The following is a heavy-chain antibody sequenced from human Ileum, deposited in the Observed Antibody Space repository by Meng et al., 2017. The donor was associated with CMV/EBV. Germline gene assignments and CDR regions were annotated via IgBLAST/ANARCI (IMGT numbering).Heavy chain of an antibody. V-gene: IGHV3-7*01. CDR1: GFRFSRNW. D-gene: IGHD3-3*01. CDR2: IKQDGTEK. CDR3: AATYDFWSEATNY. J-gene: IGHJ4*01. Sequence: GESLKISCAASGFRFSRNWMSWVRQAPGKGLEWVANIKQDGTEKYYVDSVKGRFTISRDNTKNSLYLQMNSLRAEDTGVYYCAATYDFWSEATNYWGQGNPGHRLL.